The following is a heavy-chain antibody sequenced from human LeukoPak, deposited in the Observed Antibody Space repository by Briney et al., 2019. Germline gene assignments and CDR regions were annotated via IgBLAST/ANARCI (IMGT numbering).Heavy chain of an antibody. J-gene: IGHJ4*02. CDR3: ARDIGRSYSIDY. V-gene: IGHV3-30-3*01. D-gene: IGHD1-26*01. Sequence: PGGSLRLSCAASGFTFRSHVMHWVRQAPGKGLEWVEFISNDGNNKYYADSEKGRFTSSRDNSKITLYLEVSSLRDEDTAVYYCARDIGRSYSIDYWGQGTLVTVSS. CDR1: GFTFRSHV. CDR2: ISNDGNNK.